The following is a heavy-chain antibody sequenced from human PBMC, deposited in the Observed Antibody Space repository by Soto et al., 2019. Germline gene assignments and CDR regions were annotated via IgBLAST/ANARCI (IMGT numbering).Heavy chain of an antibody. D-gene: IGHD3-22*01. V-gene: IGHV3-23*01. Sequence: EVQLLESGGDLVQPGGSLRLSCVASGFTFSTYGMTWVRQAPGKGLEWVSGISDSPYYADSVKGRFTISRDNSKNTLYLQMNSLRAEDTAVYYCATNGNSRQYDYWGQGTLVTVSS. CDR1: GFTFSTYG. CDR2: ISDSP. CDR3: ATNGNSRQYDY. J-gene: IGHJ4*02.